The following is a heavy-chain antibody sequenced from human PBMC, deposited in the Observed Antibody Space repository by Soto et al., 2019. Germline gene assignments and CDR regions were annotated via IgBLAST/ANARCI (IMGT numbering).Heavy chain of an antibody. V-gene: IGHV4-59*01. CDR1: GGSISSYY. D-gene: IGHD2-2*01. J-gene: IGHJ3*02. CDR2: IYYSGST. CDR3: ASTFARYCSSTSCYAAFDI. Sequence: ETLSLTCTVSGGSISSYYWSWIRQPPGKGLEWIGYIYYSGSTNYNPSLKSRVTIPVDTSKNQFSLKLSSVTAADTAVYYCASTFARYCSSTSCYAAFDIRGQGTMVTVSS.